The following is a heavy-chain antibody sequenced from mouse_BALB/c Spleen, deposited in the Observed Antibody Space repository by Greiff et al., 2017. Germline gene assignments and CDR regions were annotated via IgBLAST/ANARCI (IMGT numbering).Heavy chain of an antibody. V-gene: IGHV8-12*01. CDR3: ARRNWEEWAWFAY. D-gene: IGHD4-1*01. CDR1: GFSLSTSGMG. J-gene: IGHJ3*01. CDR2: IYWDDDK. Sequence: QVTLKVSGPGILQPSQTLSLTCSFSGFSLSTSGMGVSWIRQPSGKGLEWLAHIYWDDDKRYNPSLKSRLTISKDTSSNQVFLKITSVDTADTATYYCARRNWEEWAWFAYWGQGTLVTVSA.